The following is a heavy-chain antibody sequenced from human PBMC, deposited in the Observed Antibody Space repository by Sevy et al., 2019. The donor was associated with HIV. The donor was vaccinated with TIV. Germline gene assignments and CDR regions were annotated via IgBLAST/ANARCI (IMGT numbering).Heavy chain of an antibody. V-gene: IGHV3-23*01. D-gene: IGHD4-4*01. CDR3: AKRDYSDCGSPPSFDF. Sequence: GGSLRLSCAASGFTFTSYTMSWVRQAPGKGLEWVSDISVSGGRTYYSDSVKGRFTISRDNSKNTLYLQMSSLRAEDTAVYYCAKRDYSDCGSPPSFDFWGRGTLVTVSS. CDR1: GFTFTSYT. J-gene: IGHJ4*02. CDR2: ISVSGGRT.